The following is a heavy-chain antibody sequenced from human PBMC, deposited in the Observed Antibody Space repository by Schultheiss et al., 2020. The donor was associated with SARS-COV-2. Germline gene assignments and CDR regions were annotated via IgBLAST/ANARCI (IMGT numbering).Heavy chain of an antibody. V-gene: IGHV3-30*04. CDR3: AKGNPTRDYFDY. CDR2: ISYDGSNK. J-gene: IGHJ4*02. Sequence: GESLKISCAASGFTFSSYAMHWVRQAPGKGLEWVAVISYDGSNKYYADSVKGRFTISRDNSKNTLYLQMNSLRADDTAVYYCAKGNPTRDYFDYWGQGTLVTVS. CDR1: GFTFSSYA. D-gene: IGHD1-14*01.